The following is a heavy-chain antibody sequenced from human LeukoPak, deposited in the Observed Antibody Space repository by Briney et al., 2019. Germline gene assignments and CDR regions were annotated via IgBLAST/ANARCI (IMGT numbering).Heavy chain of an antibody. CDR1: GFTFSSYE. V-gene: IGHV3-48*03. Sequence: PGGSLRLSCAASGFTFSSYEMNGVRQATGKGLGWVSYISSSGSTIYYADSVKGRFTISRDNAKNSLYLQMNSLRVEDTAVYYCARLFYYDSSGVYGMDVWGQGTTVTVSS. CDR3: ARLFYYDSSGVYGMDV. J-gene: IGHJ6*02. D-gene: IGHD3-22*01. CDR2: ISSSGSTI.